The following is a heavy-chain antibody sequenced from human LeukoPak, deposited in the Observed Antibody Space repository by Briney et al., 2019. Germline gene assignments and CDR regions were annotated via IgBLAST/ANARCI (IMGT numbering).Heavy chain of an antibody. CDR2: IRSKAYGGTT. D-gene: IGHD7-27*01. J-gene: IGHJ6*02. CDR1: GFTFSTYA. CDR3: TRSTTGFVNYYYYGMDV. Sequence: GGSLRLSCAASGFTFSTYAMSWVRQAPGKGLEWVGFIRSKAYGGTTEYAASVKGRFTISRDDSKSIAYLQMNSLKTEDTAVYYCTRSTTGFVNYYYYGMDVWGQGTTVTVSS. V-gene: IGHV3-49*04.